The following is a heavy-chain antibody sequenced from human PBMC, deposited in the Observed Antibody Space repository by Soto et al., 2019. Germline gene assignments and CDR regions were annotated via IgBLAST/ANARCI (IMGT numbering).Heavy chain of an antibody. CDR2: VGASGANT. D-gene: IGHD2-21*01. J-gene: IGHJ4*01. CDR3: AKDMSRIAGRHDY. CDR1: GFSFSTYA. V-gene: IGHV3-23*01. Sequence: DVQLLGSGGGLVQPGGSLRLSCAASGFSFSTYAMSWVRQAPGKGLEWVSSVGASGANTYYADSVKGRFTISRDNSKDTLYLQMNSLRVEDTAVYYCAKDMSRIAGRHDYWGHGTLVTVSS.